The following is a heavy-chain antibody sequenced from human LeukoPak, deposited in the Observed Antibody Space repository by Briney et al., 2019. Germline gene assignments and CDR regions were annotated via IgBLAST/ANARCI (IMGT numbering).Heavy chain of an antibody. J-gene: IGHJ4*02. Sequence: ASVKVSCKASGYTFAGYYMHWVRQAPGQGLEWMGWINPNSGGTNYAQKFQGRVTMTRDTSISTACMELSRLRSDDTAVYYCARGSGSYGGYWGQGTLVTVSS. V-gene: IGHV1-2*02. CDR1: GYTFAGYY. D-gene: IGHD1-26*01. CDR3: ARGSGSYGGY. CDR2: INPNSGGT.